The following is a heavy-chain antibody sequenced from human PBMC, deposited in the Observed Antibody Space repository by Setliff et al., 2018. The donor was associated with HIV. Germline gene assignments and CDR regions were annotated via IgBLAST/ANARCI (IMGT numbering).Heavy chain of an antibody. D-gene: IGHD5-12*01. Sequence: SVKVSCKASGGTFRSFGISWVRQAPGKGLEWVGGINPMFGTANYAQKYLGRVTIRADESTITAHLELSSLTYEDTAVFYCVRDGASGYLSNWGRGTPVTVSS. J-gene: IGHJ4*02. CDR2: INPMFGTA. CDR1: GGTFRSFG. V-gene: IGHV1-69*13. CDR3: VRDGASGYLSN.